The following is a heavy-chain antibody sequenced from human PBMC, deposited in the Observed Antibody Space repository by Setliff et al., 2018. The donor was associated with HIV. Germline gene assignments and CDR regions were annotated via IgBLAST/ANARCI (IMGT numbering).Heavy chain of an antibody. CDR1: GYTFTSYY. CDR2: INPNSGGT. J-gene: IGHJ4*02. CDR3: ARDRGGAARPFDY. D-gene: IGHD6-6*01. Sequence: GPSVKVSCKASGYTFTSYYMHWVRQAPGQGLEWMGWINPNSGGTNYAQKFQGRVTMTRDTSISTAYMELSRLRSDDTAVYYCARDRGGAARPFDYWGQGTLVTVSS. V-gene: IGHV1-2*02.